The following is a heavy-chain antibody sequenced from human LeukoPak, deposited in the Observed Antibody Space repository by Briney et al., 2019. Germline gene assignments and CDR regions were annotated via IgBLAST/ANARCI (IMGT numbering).Heavy chain of an antibody. CDR1: GGSFSGYY. Sequence: SETLSLTCAVYGGSFSGYYWSWIRQPPGTGLEWIGEINHSGSTNFNPSLKSRVTISVDTSKNQFSLKLSSVTAADTAVYYCARASSSWYRDYWGQGTLVTVSS. J-gene: IGHJ4*02. CDR2: INHSGST. CDR3: ARASSSWYRDY. V-gene: IGHV4-34*01. D-gene: IGHD6-13*01.